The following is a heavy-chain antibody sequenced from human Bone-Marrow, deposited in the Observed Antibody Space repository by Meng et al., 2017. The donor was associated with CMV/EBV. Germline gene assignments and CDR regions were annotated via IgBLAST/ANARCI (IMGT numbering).Heavy chain of an antibody. D-gene: IGHD3-3*01. CDR3: ARHKPIYYDFWSGYSDWYFDL. Sequence: KVSCKGSGYSFTSYWIGWVRQMPGKGLEWMGIIYPGDSDTRYSPSFQGQVTISADKSISTAYLQWSSLKASDTAMYYCARHKPIYYDFWSGYSDWYFDLWGRGTLVTVSS. CDR1: GYSFTSYW. CDR2: IYPGDSDT. J-gene: IGHJ2*01. V-gene: IGHV5-51*01.